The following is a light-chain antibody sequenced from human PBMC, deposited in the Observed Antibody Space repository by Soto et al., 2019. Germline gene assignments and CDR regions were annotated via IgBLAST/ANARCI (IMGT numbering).Light chain of an antibody. J-gene: IGKJ5*01. CDR3: QQFNDYPIT. CDR2: AAS. V-gene: IGKV1-9*01. CDR1: QGISSY. Sequence: DIQMTQSPSTLSASVGDRVTITCRASQGISSYVAWYPPKPGKAPELLNYAASTLQRGVPSMFRGSGSRTEFTLAISRLQPEDFSTYYCQQFNDYPITFGQGTRLEIK.